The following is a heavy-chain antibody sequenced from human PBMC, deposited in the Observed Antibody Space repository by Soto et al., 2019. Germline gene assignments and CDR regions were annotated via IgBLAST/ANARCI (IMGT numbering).Heavy chain of an antibody. CDR2: IWYDGSNK. D-gene: IGHD4-17*01. CDR3: AREIPPYGDYVDYYMDV. Sequence: GGSLRLSCAASGFTFSSYAMSWVRQAPGKGLEWVAVIWYDGSNKYYADSVKGRFTISRDNSKNTLYLQMNSLRAEDTAVYYCAREIPPYGDYVDYYMDVWGKGTTVTVSS. V-gene: IGHV3-33*08. CDR1: GFTFSSYA. J-gene: IGHJ6*03.